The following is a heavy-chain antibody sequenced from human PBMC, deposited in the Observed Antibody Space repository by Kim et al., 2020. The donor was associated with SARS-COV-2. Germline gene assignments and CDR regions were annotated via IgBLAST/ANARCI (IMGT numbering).Heavy chain of an antibody. CDR2: INPSGGST. D-gene: IGHD3-10*01. V-gene: IGHV1-46*01. CDR1: GYTFTSYY. Sequence: ASVKVSCKASGYTFTSYYMHWVRQAPGQGLEWMGIINPSGGSTSYAQKFQGRVTMTRDTSTSTVYMELSSLRSEDTAVYYCARDLRHMVRGVTPYYYGMDVWGQGTTVTVSS. CDR3: ARDLRHMVRGVTPYYYGMDV. J-gene: IGHJ6*02.